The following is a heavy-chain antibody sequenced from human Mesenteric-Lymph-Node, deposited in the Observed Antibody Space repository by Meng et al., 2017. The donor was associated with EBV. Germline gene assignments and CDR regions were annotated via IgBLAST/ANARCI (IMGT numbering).Heavy chain of an antibody. CDR3: AGLNDLLTGYPFDL. CDR1: GGSVSSGSHS. V-gene: IGHV4-61*01. CDR2: IHYSGST. Sequence: QGQLQESGPGLVKPSVTLSLICTVSGGSVSSGSHSWSWMRQPPGKGLEWIGYIHYSGSTNYNPSLMSRVTISVDTSMNQFSLKLSSVTAADTAVYYCAGLNDLLTGYPFDLWGQGTLVTVSS. J-gene: IGHJ4*02. D-gene: IGHD3-9*01.